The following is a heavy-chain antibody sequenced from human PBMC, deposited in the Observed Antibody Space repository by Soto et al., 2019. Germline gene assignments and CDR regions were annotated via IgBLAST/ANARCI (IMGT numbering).Heavy chain of an antibody. J-gene: IGHJ4*02. Sequence: GGSLRLSCAASGFTFTSYTMNWVRQAPGKGLEWVSSISSSSDYIYYADSMKGRVTISRDNAKISLFLDMNSLTGEDTAVYYCARARVYATGPLDFWGQGTLVTVS. CDR3: ARARVYATGPLDF. CDR1: GFTFTSYT. V-gene: IGHV3-21*06. D-gene: IGHD6-13*01. CDR2: ISSSSDYI.